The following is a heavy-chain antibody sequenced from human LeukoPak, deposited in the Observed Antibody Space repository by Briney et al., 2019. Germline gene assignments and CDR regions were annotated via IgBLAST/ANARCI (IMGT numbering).Heavy chain of an antibody. CDR1: GYSFTSYL. V-gene: IGHV5-51*01. CDR3: ASPTLFCISSSCYLDY. CDR2: IYPGDSDT. Sequence: GESLKISWKGSGYSFTSYLLGWVRQVPGKGLEWIGIIYPGDSDTRYSPSFQGQVTISADKSISTAYLQWSSLKASDTAMYYCASPTLFCISSSCYLDYWGQGTLVTVSS. J-gene: IGHJ4*02. D-gene: IGHD2-2*01.